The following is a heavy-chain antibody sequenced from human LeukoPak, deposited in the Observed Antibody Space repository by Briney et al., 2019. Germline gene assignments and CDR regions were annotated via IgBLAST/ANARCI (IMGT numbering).Heavy chain of an antibody. CDR1: GYAITSGGFS. Sequence: PSQTLSLTCTVSGYAITSGGFSWNWIRQPPGKGLEWIGCIYDRGPAYYNPSLKSRFTISVDRPKNQFFLNVTSLTAADTAVYYCARARQASGLFNSWGQGTLVVVSS. V-gene: IGHV4-30-2*01. J-gene: IGHJ5*01. CDR3: ARARQASGLFNS. CDR2: IYDRGPA. D-gene: IGHD3-10*01.